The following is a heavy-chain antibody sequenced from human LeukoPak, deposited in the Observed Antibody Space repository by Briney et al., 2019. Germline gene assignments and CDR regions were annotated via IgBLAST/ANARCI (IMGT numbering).Heavy chain of an antibody. CDR2: INAGNGNT. V-gene: IGHV1-3*01. J-gene: IGHJ4*02. D-gene: IGHD6-19*01. CDR1: GYTFTSYA. Sequence: ASVKVSCKASGYTFTSYAMHWVRQAPGQRLEWMGWINAGNGNTKYSQKFQGRVTITRDTSASTAYMELSSLRSDDTAVYYCARDRGSGWDYFDYWGQGTLVTVSS. CDR3: ARDRGSGWDYFDY.